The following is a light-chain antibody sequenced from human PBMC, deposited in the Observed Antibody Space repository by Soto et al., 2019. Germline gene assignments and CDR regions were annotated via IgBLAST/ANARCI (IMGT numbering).Light chain of an antibody. CDR3: QQSYSTLLT. J-gene: IGKJ4*01. Sequence: DIQLTQSPSSLSASVGDRVTITCRASQNINSYLNWYQQKPGEAPKLLIYSASTLQSGVPSRFSGSGSGTDFTFTISSLQPEDFATYHCQQSYSTLLTFGGGTKVEI. V-gene: IGKV1-39*01. CDR1: QNINSY. CDR2: SAS.